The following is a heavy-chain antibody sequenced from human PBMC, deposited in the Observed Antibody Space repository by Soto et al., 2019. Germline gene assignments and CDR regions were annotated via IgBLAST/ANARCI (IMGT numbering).Heavy chain of an antibody. CDR1: EFTFSNYS. Sequence: PGGSLRLSCAASEFTFSNYSMSWVRQAAGKVLEWVSVISYGGGTTYYADSVKGRFTISRDNSKNTLYLQMNSLRAEDTAVYYCAKNPGYYYDSTGYHFDYWGQGT. D-gene: IGHD3-22*01. CDR3: AKNPGYYYDSTGYHFDY. V-gene: IGHV3-23*01. CDR2: ISYGGGTT. J-gene: IGHJ4*02.